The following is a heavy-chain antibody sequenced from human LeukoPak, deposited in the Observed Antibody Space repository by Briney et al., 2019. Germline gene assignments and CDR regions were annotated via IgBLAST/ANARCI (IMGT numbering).Heavy chain of an antibody. D-gene: IGHD1-1*01. CDR2: IIPILGIA. Sequence: GSSVNVSCKASGGTFSSYAISWVRQAPGQGLGWMGRIIPILGIANYAQKFQGMVTITADKSTSTAYMELSSLRSEDTAVYYWARDHRTGTTGTGVGYWGQGTLVTVSS. J-gene: IGHJ4*02. V-gene: IGHV1-69*04. CDR3: ARDHRTGTTGTGVGY. CDR1: GGTFSSYA.